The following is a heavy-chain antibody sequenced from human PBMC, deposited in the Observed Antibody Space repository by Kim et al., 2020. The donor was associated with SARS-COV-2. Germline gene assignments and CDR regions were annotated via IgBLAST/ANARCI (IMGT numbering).Heavy chain of an antibody. CDR2: ISAYNGYT. CDR3: AREPYSNFFDY. D-gene: IGHD4-4*01. V-gene: IGHV1-18*01. J-gene: IGHJ4*02. CDR1: GYTFTTYY. Sequence: ASVKVSCKASGYTFTTYYISWVRQAPGQGLEWMGWISAYNGYTNYAQKFQGRVTMTTDTSTSTAYMERRSMRSDDTARYYCAREPYSNFFDYWGQGTLVTVSS.